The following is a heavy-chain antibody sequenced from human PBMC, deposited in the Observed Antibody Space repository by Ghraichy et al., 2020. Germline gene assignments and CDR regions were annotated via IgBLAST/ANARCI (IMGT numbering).Heavy chain of an antibody. Sequence: LTCVASGFTFSSLWMTWVRQGPGTGLEWVANIKEAGSEKSYVGSVKGRFTISRDNAKKSLYLQMSSLTADDTAVYYCARGGSDSSWYWRNWGQGTRVTVSS. CDR2: IKEAGSEK. V-gene: IGHV3-7*01. CDR3: ARGGSDSSWYWRN. CDR1: GFTFSSLW. J-gene: IGHJ4*02. D-gene: IGHD6-13*01.